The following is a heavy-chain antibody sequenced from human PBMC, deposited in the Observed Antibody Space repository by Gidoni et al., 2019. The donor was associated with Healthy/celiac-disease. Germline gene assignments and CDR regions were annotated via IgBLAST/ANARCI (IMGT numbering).Heavy chain of an antibody. Sequence: QVQLVESGGGVVQPGRSLRLSCAASGFTFSSYGMHWVRQAPGKGLGWVAVIWYDGSNKYYADSVKGRFTISRDNSKNTLYLQMTSLRAEDTAVYYCARDNQVATLDYWGQGTLVTVSS. CDR2: IWYDGSNK. CDR1: GFTFSSYG. D-gene: IGHD5-12*01. V-gene: IGHV3-33*01. J-gene: IGHJ4*02. CDR3: ARDNQVATLDY.